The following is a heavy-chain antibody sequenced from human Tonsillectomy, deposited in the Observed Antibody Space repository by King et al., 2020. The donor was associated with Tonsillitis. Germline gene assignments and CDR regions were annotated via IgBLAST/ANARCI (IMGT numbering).Heavy chain of an antibody. CDR3: ARGRAGGYEIYDY. Sequence: VQLVQSGAEVKKPGESLKISCKGSGYIFTSNWIGWVRQMSGKGLEWLGIIYPGDLDTGYSPSFQGQGTISADKSIRTAYLQRGSLKAADTAMYYCARGRAGGYEIYDYWGQGTLVTVSS. J-gene: IGHJ4*02. V-gene: IGHV5-51*01. D-gene: IGHD5-12*01. CDR2: IYPGDLDT. CDR1: GYIFTSNW.